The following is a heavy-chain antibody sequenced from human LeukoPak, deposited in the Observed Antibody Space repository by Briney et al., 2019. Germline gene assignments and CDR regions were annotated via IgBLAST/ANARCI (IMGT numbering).Heavy chain of an antibody. J-gene: IGHJ4*02. CDR2: ISGSGGST. CDR1: GFTFSSYA. V-gene: IGHV3-23*01. CDR3: AKDGTRIRFRELRYYFDY. D-gene: IGHD3-3*01. Sequence: PGGSLRLSCAASGFTFSSYAMSWVRQAPGKGLEWVSAISGSGGSTYYADSVKGRFTISRDNSKNTLYLQMNSLRAEDTAVYYCAKDGTRIRFRELRYYFDYWGQGTLVTVSS.